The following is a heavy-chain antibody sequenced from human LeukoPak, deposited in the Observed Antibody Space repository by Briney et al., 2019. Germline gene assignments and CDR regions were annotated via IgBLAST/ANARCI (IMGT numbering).Heavy chain of an antibody. D-gene: IGHD3-22*01. V-gene: IGHV1-58*01. Sequence: SVKVSCKASGFTFTSSAVQWVRQARGQRLEWIGLIVFGSGNTNYAQKFHERVTITRDMSTSTAYMELSSLRSEDTAVYYCAASPDYYDSSGYSYYFDYWGQGTLVTVSS. J-gene: IGHJ4*02. CDR3: AASPDYYDSSGYSYYFDY. CDR2: IVFGSGNT. CDR1: GFTFTSSA.